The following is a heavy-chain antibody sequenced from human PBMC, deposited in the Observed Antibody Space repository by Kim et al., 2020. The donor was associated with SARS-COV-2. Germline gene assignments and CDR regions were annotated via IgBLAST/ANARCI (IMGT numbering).Heavy chain of an antibody. V-gene: IGHV1-3*01. J-gene: IGHJ4*02. CDR2: NN. CDR3: AREAVAGSFDY. Sequence: NNRYSQKLQSRVSITRDTSATTTYLELGGLISADTAVYYCAREAVAGSFDYWGQGTLVTVSS. D-gene: IGHD6-19*01.